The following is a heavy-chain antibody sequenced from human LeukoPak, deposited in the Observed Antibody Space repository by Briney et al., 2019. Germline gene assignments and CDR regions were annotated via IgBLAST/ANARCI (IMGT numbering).Heavy chain of an antibody. Sequence: SETLSLTCTVSGGSISSYYWSWIRQPAGKGLEWIGRIYTSGSTNYNPSLKSRVTMSVDTSKNQFSLKLSSVTAADTAVYYCARGARDDSSGYYSLRYWGQGTLVTVSS. J-gene: IGHJ4*02. D-gene: IGHD3-22*01. CDR2: IYTSGST. V-gene: IGHV4-4*07. CDR1: GGSISSYY. CDR3: ARGARDDSSGYYSLRY.